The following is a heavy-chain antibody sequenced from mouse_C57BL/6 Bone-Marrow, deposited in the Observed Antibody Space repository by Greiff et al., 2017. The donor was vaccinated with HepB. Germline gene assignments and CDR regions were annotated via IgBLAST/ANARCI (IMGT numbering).Heavy chain of an antibody. V-gene: IGHV1-42*01. Sequence: VHVKQSGPELVKPGASVKISCKASGYSFTGYYMHWVKQSSEKSLEWIGEINPSTGGTSYNQKFKGKATLTVDKSSSTAYMQLSSLTSEDSAVYDCAIWDYGSLDYWGQGTTLTVSS. CDR2: INPSTGGT. J-gene: IGHJ2*01. CDR1: GYSFTGYY. D-gene: IGHD1-1*01. CDR3: AIWDYGSLDY.